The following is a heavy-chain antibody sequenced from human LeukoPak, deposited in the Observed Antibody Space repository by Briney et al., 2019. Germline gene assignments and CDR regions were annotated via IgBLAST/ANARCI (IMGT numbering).Heavy chain of an antibody. Sequence: PSETLSLTCAVYGGSFSGYYWSWIRQPPGKGLEWIGEINHSGSTNYNPSLKSRVTISVDTSKNQFSLKLSSVTAADTAVYYCAALVGYYYYMDVWGKGTTVTISS. J-gene: IGHJ6*03. CDR2: INHSGST. D-gene: IGHD6-6*01. CDR3: AALVGYYYYMDV. V-gene: IGHV4-34*01. CDR1: GGSFSGYY.